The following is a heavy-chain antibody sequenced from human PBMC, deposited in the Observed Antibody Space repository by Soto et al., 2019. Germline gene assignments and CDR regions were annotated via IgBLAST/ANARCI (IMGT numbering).Heavy chain of an antibody. J-gene: IGHJ6*03. D-gene: IGHD4-17*01. V-gene: IGHV1-18*01. CDR1: GYTFTSYG. Sequence: ASVKVSCKASGYTFTSYGISWVRQAPGQGLEWMGWISAYNGNTNYAQKLQGRVTMTTDTSTSTAYMERRSLRSDDTAVYYCAREGGDYGDYALNYYYMDVWGKGTTVTVSS. CDR2: ISAYNGNT. CDR3: AREGGDYGDYALNYYYMDV.